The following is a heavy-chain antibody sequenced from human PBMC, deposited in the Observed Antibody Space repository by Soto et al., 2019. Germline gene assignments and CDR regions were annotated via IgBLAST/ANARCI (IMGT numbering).Heavy chain of an antibody. CDR1: GFTFSSYA. V-gene: IGHV3-30-3*01. CDR2: ISYDRSNK. J-gene: IGHJ6*02. D-gene: IGHD4-17*01. Sequence: QVQLVESGGGVVQPGRSLRLSCAASGFTFSSYAMHWVRQAPGKGLEWVAVISYDRSNKYYADSVQGRFTISRDNSKNTRDQQIDSLRAEDTAVYYCATPTGPYYYYGMDVWGQGTTVTVS. CDR3: ATPTGPYYYYGMDV.